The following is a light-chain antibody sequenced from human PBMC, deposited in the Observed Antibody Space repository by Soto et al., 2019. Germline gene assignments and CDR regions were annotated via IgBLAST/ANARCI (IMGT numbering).Light chain of an antibody. CDR2: GTS. J-gene: IGKJ5*01. V-gene: IGKV3-20*01. CDR3: QHYGNSPPIT. CDR1: QSVSSSY. Sequence: EIVLTQSPATLSVSPGERATLSCRASQSVSSSYLAWYQQKPGQAPRLLIYGTSSRATAIPDRFSGSGSGTDFTLTISRLEPEDFAVYYCQHYGNSPPITVGQGTRLEIK.